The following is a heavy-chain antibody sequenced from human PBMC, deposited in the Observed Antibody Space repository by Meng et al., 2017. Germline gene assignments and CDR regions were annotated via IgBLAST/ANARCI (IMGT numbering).Heavy chain of an antibody. J-gene: IGHJ4*02. CDR2: INPNSGDT. V-gene: IGHV1-2*06. CDR1: GSTFTGYY. Sequence: QVQLVQSGAVVKQPGAPGKVSGKASGSTFTGYYMHGVRQAPGQGLEWMGRINPNSGDTNYAQKFQGRVTMTRDTTISTAYMERSRLRSDDTAVYYCYGDYSQGPNWGQGTLVTVSS. CDR3: YGDYSQGPN. D-gene: IGHD4-17*01.